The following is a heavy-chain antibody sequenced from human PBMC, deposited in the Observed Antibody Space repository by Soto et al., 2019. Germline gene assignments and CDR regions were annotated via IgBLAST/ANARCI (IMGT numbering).Heavy chain of an antibody. D-gene: IGHD2-15*01. Sequence: LRLSCAGSGFTFGDSYMSWIRQAPGKGLEWLSYISPGSRYPAYADSAKGRFTISRDNAKRSLYLQMMSLTAEDTAIYYCVRGGGGGLFDPWGQGTMVTVSS. CDR3: VRGGGGGLFDP. CDR1: GFTFGDSY. V-gene: IGHV3-11*06. CDR2: ISPGSRYP. J-gene: IGHJ5*02.